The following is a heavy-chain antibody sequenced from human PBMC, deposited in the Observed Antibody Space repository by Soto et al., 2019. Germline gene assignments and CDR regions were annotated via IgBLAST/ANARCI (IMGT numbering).Heavy chain of an antibody. CDR2: IYHRGST. D-gene: IGHD3-3*01. J-gene: IGHJ4*02. V-gene: IGHV4-4*02. Sequence: PSETLSLTCDVPGGSISNENWWSWVRQPPGKGLEWIGEIYHRGSTNYNPSLKSRVTISIDKSKNQFSLKLDSVTAADTAVYYCARNGPREWLLDYWGQGTLVTVSS. CDR1: GGSISNENW. CDR3: ARNGPREWLLDY.